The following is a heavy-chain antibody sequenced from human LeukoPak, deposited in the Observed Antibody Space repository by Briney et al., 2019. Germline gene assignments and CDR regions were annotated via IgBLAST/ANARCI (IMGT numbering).Heavy chain of an antibody. Sequence: PGGSLRLSCAASGFTFSSYWMHWVRQAPGKGLEWVSAISGSGGSTYYADSVKGRFTISRDNSKNTLYLQMNSLRAEDTAVYYCAKGFASGWEPFDYWGQGTLVTVSS. CDR3: AKGFASGWEPFDY. CDR2: ISGSGGST. CDR1: GFTFSSYW. V-gene: IGHV3-23*01. D-gene: IGHD1-26*01. J-gene: IGHJ4*02.